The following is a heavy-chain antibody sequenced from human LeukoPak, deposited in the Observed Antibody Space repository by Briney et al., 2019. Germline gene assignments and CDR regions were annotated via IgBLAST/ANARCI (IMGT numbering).Heavy chain of an antibody. D-gene: IGHD6-13*01. CDR3: AHPTEYSSSWYGNWFDP. J-gene: IGHJ5*01. CDR1: GFTFSSYA. Sequence: GGSLRLSCAASGFTFSSYAMIWVRQAPGKGLEWVSAISGSGGSTYYADSVKGRFPISRDNSKNTLYLQMNSLSAEDTAVYYCAHPTEYSSSWYGNWFDPWGQGTLVTVSS. CDR2: ISGSGGST. V-gene: IGHV3-23*01.